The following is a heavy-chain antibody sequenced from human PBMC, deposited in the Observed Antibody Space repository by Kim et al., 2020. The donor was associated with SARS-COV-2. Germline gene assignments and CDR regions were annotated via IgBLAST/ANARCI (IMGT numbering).Heavy chain of an antibody. D-gene: IGHD3-10*01. CDR1: GFTFSSYG. Sequence: GGSLRLSCAASGFTFSSYGMHWVRQAPGKGLEWVAVIWYDGSNKYYADSVKGRFTISRDNSKNTLYLQMNSLRAEDTAVYYCARDAFSRWFGELLSDPRPYNWFDPWGQGTLVTVSS. V-gene: IGHV3-33*01. CDR2: IWYDGSNK. CDR3: ARDAFSRWFGELLSDPRPYNWFDP. J-gene: IGHJ5*02.